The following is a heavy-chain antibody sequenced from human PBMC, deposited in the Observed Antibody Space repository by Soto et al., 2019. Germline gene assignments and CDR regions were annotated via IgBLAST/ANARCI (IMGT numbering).Heavy chain of an antibody. Sequence: ASVKVSCKASGYTFTSYGISWVRQAPGQGLEWMGWISAYNGNTNYAQKLQGRVTMTTDTSTSTAYMELRSLRSDDTAVYYCARSLLSYDSSGYSAYWGQGALVTVSS. CDR1: GYTFTSYG. V-gene: IGHV1-18*04. CDR2: ISAYNGNT. CDR3: ARSLLSYDSSGYSAY. D-gene: IGHD3-22*01. J-gene: IGHJ4*02.